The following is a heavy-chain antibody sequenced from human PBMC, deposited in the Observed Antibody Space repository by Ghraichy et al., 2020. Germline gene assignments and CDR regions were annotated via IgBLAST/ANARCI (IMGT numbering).Heavy chain of an antibody. CDR1: GGSFSGYY. J-gene: IGHJ6*02. D-gene: IGHD5-12*01. CDR2: INHSGST. V-gene: IGHV4-34*01. CDR3: ARWGSVARSFYYYYGMDV. Sequence: TLSLTCAVYGGSFSGYYWSWIRQPPGKGLEWIGEINHSGSTNYNPSLKSRVTISVDTSKNQSSRKLSSVTAADTAVYYCARWGSVARSFYYYYGMDVWGQGTTVTVSS.